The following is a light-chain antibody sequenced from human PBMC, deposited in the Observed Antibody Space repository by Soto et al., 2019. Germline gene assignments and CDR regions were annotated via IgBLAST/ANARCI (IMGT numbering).Light chain of an antibody. J-gene: IGKJ2*01. CDR2: WAS. V-gene: IGKV4-1*01. Sequence: DIVLTQSPGSLAVSLGETATIKCKSSQSVLRGSNSKNLLAWHQQKPGQPPKVLIYWASSREGGVPDRFRGSGSGTDFTLTITNVHADDVAVYYCQQYFTTPQTFGPGTKVEIK. CDR3: QQYFTTPQT. CDR1: QSVLRGSNSKNL.